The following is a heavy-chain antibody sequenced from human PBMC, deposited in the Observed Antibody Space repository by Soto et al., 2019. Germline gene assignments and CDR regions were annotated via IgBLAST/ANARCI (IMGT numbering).Heavy chain of an antibody. J-gene: IGHJ3*02. Sequence: SETPSRTYTVAGGSISSGGYYWSWILHHPGKGLEWIGYIYYSGSTYYNPSLKSRVTISVDTSKNQFSLNLSSVTAADTAVYYCAREPITMVRGAGAFDIWGQGTMVT. CDR3: AREPITMVRGAGAFDI. CDR1: GGSISSGGYY. D-gene: IGHD3-10*01. V-gene: IGHV4-31*03. CDR2: IYYSGST.